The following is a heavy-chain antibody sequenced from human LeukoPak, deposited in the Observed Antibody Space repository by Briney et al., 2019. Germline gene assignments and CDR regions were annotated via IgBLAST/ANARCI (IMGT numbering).Heavy chain of an antibody. Sequence: GASVKVSCKASGGTFSSYAISWVRQAPGHGLEWMGGIIPIFGTANYAQKFQGRVTITADESTSTAYMEVRGLRSDDTAVYYCAREVSDLRGQIDYWGQGTLVTVSS. J-gene: IGHJ4*02. V-gene: IGHV1-69*13. CDR2: IIPIFGTA. D-gene: IGHD1-14*01. CDR3: AREVSDLRGQIDY. CDR1: GGTFSSYA.